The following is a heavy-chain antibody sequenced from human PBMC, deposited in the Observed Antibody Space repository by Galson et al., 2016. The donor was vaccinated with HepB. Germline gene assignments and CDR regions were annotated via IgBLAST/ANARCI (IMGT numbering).Heavy chain of an antibody. J-gene: IGHJ6*02. CDR2: ISYDGSYK. Sequence: SLRLSCAASGLSLNIYAMHWVRQAPGKGLEWVAVISYDGSYKYYADSVKGRFTISRDNSKNTLYLQMNSLRTEDTAVYYCARDHRVSPGRRSMVRGGHYGMDVWGQGTTVTVSS. D-gene: IGHD3-10*01. CDR1: GLSLNIYA. V-gene: IGHV3-30*04. CDR3: ARDHRVSPGRRSMVRGGHYGMDV.